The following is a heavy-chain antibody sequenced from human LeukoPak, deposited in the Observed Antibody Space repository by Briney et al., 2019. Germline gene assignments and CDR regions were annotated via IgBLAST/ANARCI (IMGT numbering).Heavy chain of an antibody. CDR2: INPNSGGT. CDR3: ARDIYPYYYDSSGPDY. CDR1: GYTFTGYY. Sequence: ASVKVSCKASGYTFTGYYMHWVRQAPGQGLEWMGWINPNSGGTNYAQKFQGRVTMTRDTSISTAYMELSSLRSEDTAVYYCARDIYPYYYDSSGPDYWGQGTLVTVSS. J-gene: IGHJ4*02. D-gene: IGHD3-22*01. V-gene: IGHV1-2*02.